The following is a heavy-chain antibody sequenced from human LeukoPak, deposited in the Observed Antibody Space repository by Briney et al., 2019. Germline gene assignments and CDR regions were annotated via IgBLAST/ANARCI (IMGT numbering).Heavy chain of an antibody. V-gene: IGHV4-34*01. CDR1: GGSFSGYY. J-gene: IGHJ4*02. CDR3: ARVTRTASYYFDY. CDR2: INHSGST. Sequence: PSETLSLTCAVYGGSFSGYYWSWIRQPPGKGLEWIGEINHSGSTNYNPSLKSRVTISVDTSKNQFSLKLSSVTAADTAVYYCARVTRTASYYFDYWGQGTLVTVSS. D-gene: IGHD3-3*01.